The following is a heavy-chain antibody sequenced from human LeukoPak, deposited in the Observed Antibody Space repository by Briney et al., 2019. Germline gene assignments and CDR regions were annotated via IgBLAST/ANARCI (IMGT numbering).Heavy chain of an antibody. CDR2: INWNGGST. J-gene: IGHJ4*02. D-gene: IGHD7-27*01. Sequence: GGSLRLSCAASGFTFDDYGMSWVRQAPGKGLEWVSGINWNGGSTGYADSVKGRFTVSRDNAKNSLYLQMNSLRAEDTAVYYCARDSDWGYFDYWGQGTLVTVSS. CDR3: ARDSDWGYFDY. V-gene: IGHV3-20*04. CDR1: GFTFDDYG.